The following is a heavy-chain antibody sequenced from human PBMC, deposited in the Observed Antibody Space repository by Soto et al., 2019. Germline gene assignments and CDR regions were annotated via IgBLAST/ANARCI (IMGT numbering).Heavy chain of an antibody. D-gene: IGHD4-17*01. CDR2: ISTYNANT. CDR3: ARENYGDYGY. CDR1: GYTFTTYG. Sequence: QVQLVQSGAEVKKPGASVKVSCKASGYTFTTYGISWVRQTPGQVLEWMGWISTYNANTNYAQKLQGRVTMTTDTTTSTAYMELRSLRSDDTAVYYWARENYGDYGYWGQGTLVTVSS. J-gene: IGHJ4*02. V-gene: IGHV1-18*01.